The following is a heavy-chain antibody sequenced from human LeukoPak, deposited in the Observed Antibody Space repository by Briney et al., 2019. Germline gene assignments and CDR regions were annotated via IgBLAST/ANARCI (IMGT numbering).Heavy chain of an antibody. D-gene: IGHD2-2*01. CDR3: AKGYICSSTSCYAGFDY. CDR1: GFTFSSYW. V-gene: IGHV3-74*01. Sequence: PGGSLRLSCAASGFTFSSYWMHSVRQAPGKGLVWVSRINSDGSSTSYADSVQGRFTISRDNAKNSLYLQMNSLRAEDTALYYCAKGYICSSTSCYAGFDYWGQGTLVTVSS. J-gene: IGHJ4*02. CDR2: INSDGSST.